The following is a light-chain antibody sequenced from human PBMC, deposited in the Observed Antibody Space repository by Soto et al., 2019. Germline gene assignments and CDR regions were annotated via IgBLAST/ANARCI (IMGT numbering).Light chain of an antibody. V-gene: IGKV3-20*01. CDR1: QSLSNKY. J-gene: IGKJ4*01. Sequence: EIVLTQSPGILSLSPGERATLSCRASQSLSNKYFGWYQQKPGQTPRLLIYGVSNRATGIPDRFSASGSGTDFTLTISRLEPEDFAVYYCQQYGNVPLTFGGGTKVEIK. CDR2: GVS. CDR3: QQYGNVPLT.